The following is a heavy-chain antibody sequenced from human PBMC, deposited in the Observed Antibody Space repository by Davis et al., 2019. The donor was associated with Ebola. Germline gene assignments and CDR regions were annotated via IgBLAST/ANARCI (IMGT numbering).Heavy chain of an antibody. Sequence: SLKTPCAAPGFPVSSHHMSWVRQAPGKGLEWVSVIYDQSTAYADAVRGRFIISRDKSNNTLYLEMSSLRVDDTAVYYCATTQWLREFDNWGQGTLVTVSS. CDR2: IYDQST. D-gene: IGHD6-19*01. CDR3: ATTQWLREFDN. CDR1: GFPVSSHH. V-gene: IGHV3-53*05. J-gene: IGHJ4*02.